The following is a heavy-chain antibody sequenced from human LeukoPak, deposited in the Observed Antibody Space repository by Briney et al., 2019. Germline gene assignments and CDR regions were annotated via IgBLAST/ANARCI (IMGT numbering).Heavy chain of an antibody. J-gene: IGHJ4*02. D-gene: IGHD2-8*01. CDR3: AKDRSCTNDICHGDFDY. CDR1: GFTFSSYA. CDR2: ISGSGGST. V-gene: IGHV3-23*01. Sequence: GGSLRLSCAASGFTFSSYAVSWVRQARGKGLEWVSSISGSGGSTYSADSVKGRFTISRDNSKNTLYLQMNSLRAEDTALYYCAKDRSCTNDICHGDFDYWGQGTLVTVSS.